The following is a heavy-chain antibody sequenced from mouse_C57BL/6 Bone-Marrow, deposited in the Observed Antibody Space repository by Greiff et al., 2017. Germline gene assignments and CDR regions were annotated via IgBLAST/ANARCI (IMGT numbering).Heavy chain of an antibody. CDR3: ARLEFDGSSGDWYFDV. Sequence: LVESGPELVKPGASVKLSCKASGYTFTSYDINWVKQRPGQGLEWIGWIYPRDGSTKYNEKFKGKATLTVDPSSSTAYMELHSLTSEDSAVYFCARLEFDGSSGDWYFDVGGTGTTVTVSS. J-gene: IGHJ1*03. V-gene: IGHV1-85*01. CDR1: GYTFTSYD. CDR2: IYPRDGST. D-gene: IGHD1-1*01.